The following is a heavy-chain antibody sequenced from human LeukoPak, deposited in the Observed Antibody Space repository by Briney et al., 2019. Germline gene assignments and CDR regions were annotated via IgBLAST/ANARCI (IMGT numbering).Heavy chain of an antibody. CDR1: GGSISSYY. Sequence: SETLSLTCTVSGGSISSYYWSWIRQPPGKGLEWIGYIYYSGSTNYNPSLKSRVTISVDTSKNQFSLKLSSVTAADTAVYYCARSEGGWLTNWFHPWGQGTLVTVSS. J-gene: IGHJ5*02. CDR3: ARSEGGWLTNWFHP. V-gene: IGHV4-59*01. CDR2: IYYSGST. D-gene: IGHD5-24*01.